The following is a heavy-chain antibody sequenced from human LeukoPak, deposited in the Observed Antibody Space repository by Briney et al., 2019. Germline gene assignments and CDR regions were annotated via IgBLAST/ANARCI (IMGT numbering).Heavy chain of an antibody. V-gene: IGHV3-7*01. Sequence: PGGSLRLSCAVSGITFSTYWMSWVRQAPGKGLEWVGNINQDGSERNYVDSVKGRFTISRDNANNSLYLQMNSLRAEDTAVYYCARDLGLAYKTPLMYGMDVWGQGTTVTVSS. CDR1: GITFSTYW. CDR3: ARDLGLAYKTPLMYGMDV. CDR2: INQDGSER. J-gene: IGHJ6*02. D-gene: IGHD5-24*01.